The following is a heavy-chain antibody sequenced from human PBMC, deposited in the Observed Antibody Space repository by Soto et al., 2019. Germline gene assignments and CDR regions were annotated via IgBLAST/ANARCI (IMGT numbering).Heavy chain of an antibody. CDR1: GLPHSNFA. J-gene: IGHJ6*02. D-gene: IGHD1-26*01. V-gene: IGHV3-30*03. CDR3: ARDKGSGSYYYYGMDV. CDR2: ISYDGSNK. Sequence: GGSLRLSCTASGLPHSNFAMMWVRQAPGKGLECVAVISYDGSNKYYADSVKGRFTIPRDNSKNTLYLQMNSLRAEDTAVYYCARDKGSGSYYYYGMDVWGQGTTVTVSS.